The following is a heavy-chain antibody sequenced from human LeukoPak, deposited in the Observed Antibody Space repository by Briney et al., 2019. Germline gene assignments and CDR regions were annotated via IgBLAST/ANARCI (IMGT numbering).Heavy chain of an antibody. D-gene: IGHD2-2*01. CDR1: GFTFSDYW. J-gene: IGHJ6*03. Sequence: GGSLRLSCAVSGFTFSDYWVNWVRQAPGKGLEWVASIRQDGGEKSYVDSVKGRFTISRDNTKNSLYLQMNSLRAEDTAVYYCARLSRYCSSTSCFYYYYYMDVWGKGTTVTVSS. CDR3: ARLSRYCSSTSCFYYYYYMDV. V-gene: IGHV3-7*01. CDR2: IRQDGGEK.